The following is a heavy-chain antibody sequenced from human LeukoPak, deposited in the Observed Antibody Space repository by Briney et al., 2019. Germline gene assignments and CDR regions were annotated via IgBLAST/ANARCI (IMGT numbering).Heavy chain of an antibody. V-gene: IGHV3-64*01. J-gene: IGHJ6*02. Sequence: GGSLRLSCAASGFTFSSYAMPWVRQAPGKGLEYVSAISSNGGSTYYANSVKGRFTISRDNSKNTLYLQMGSLRAEDMAVYYCARVSWRSSGWRYYYYYGMDVWGQGTTVTVSS. CDR1: GFTFSSYA. D-gene: IGHD6-19*01. CDR2: ISSNGGST. CDR3: ARVSWRSSGWRYYYYYGMDV.